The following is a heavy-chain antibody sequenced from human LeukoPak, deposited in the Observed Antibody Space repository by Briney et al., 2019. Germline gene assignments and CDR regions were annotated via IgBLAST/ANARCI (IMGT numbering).Heavy chain of an antibody. CDR3: ARLDFSSWFNYYYYYMDV. J-gene: IGHJ6*03. CDR1: GGSFSGYY. Sequence: KPSETLSLTCAVYGGSFSGYYWSWIRQPPGKGLEWIGEINHSGSTNYNPSLKSRVTISVDTSKNQFSLKLSSVTAADTAVYYCARLDFSSWFNYYYYYMDVWGKGTTVTISS. V-gene: IGHV4-34*01. D-gene: IGHD6-13*01. CDR2: INHSGST.